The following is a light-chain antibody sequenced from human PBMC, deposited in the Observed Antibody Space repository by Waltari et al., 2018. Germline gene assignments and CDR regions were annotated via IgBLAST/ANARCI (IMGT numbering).Light chain of an antibody. CDR2: DVS. CDR1: SSDVGGYNY. V-gene: IGLV2-14*03. J-gene: IGLJ1*01. CDR3: ISYSSSVTYV. Sequence: QSALTQPASVSGSPGQSITISCTGTSSDVGGYNYVSWYQQHPGKAPKLMIYDVSNRPSGVSKRFSGSKSGNTASLTISGLQAEDEADYYCISYSSSVTYVFGSGTKVTVL.